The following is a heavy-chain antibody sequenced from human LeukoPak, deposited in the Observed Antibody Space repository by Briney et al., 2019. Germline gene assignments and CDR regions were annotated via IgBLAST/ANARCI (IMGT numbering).Heavy chain of an antibody. V-gene: IGHV3-23*01. J-gene: IGHJ4*02. CDR1: GFTFSSYA. Sequence: GGSLRLSCAASGFTFSSYAMSWVRQSPGKGLEWVSAISGSGGSTYYADSVKGRFTISRDNSKNTLYLQMNSLGAEDTAVYYCAKDNPYGPVYSPFDYWGQGTLVTVSS. CDR3: AKDNPYGPVYSPFDY. D-gene: IGHD3-10*01. CDR2: ISGSGGST.